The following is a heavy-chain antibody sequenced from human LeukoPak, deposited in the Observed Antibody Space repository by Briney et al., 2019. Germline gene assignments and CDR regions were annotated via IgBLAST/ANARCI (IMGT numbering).Heavy chain of an antibody. CDR3: ARGDTIFGVVTLRAFDY. Sequence: PSETLSLTCAVYGGSFSGYYWSWIRQPPGKGLEWIGEINHSGSTNYNPSLKSRVTISVDTSKNQFSLKLSSVTAADTAVYYCARGDTIFGVVTLRAFDYWGQGTLVTVSS. V-gene: IGHV4-34*01. CDR1: GGSFSGYY. CDR2: INHSGST. J-gene: IGHJ4*02. D-gene: IGHD3-3*01.